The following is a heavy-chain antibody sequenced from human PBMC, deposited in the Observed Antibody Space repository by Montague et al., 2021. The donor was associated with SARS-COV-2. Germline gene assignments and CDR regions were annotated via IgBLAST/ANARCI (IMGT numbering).Heavy chain of an antibody. J-gene: IGHJ5*02. V-gene: IGHV6-1*01. D-gene: IGHD2-8*01. CDR1: GDSVSSNSAA. CDR3: ARDDPYCTSGVCYTGNWFDP. Sequence: CAISGDSVSSNSAAWNWIRQSPSRGLEWLGRTYYRSKWYNDYAVSVKSRITINPDTSKNQFSLQLNSVTPEDTAVYYCARDDPYCTSGVCYTGNWFDPWGQGILVTVSS. CDR2: TYYRSKWYN.